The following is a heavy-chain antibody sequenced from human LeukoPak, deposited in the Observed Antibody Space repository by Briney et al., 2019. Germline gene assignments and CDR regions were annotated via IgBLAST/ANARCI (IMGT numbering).Heavy chain of an antibody. CDR3: AKVMPPGRIRFYSYYMDV. V-gene: IGHV3-30-3*01. Sequence: GGSLRLSCAASGFTFSSYAMHWVRQAPGKGLEWVAVISYDGSNKYYADSVKGRFTISRDKSKNTLSLQMNGLRVEDTAVYYCAKVMPPGRIRFYSYYMDVWGKGTTVTVS. CDR1: GFTFSSYA. CDR2: ISYDGSNK. D-gene: IGHD2-15*01. J-gene: IGHJ6*03.